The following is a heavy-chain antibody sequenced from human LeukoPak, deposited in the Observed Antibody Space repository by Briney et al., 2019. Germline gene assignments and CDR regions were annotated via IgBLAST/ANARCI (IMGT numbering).Heavy chain of an antibody. CDR2: ISRSSNYI. CDR1: GFTFSGYS. J-gene: IGHJ4*02. V-gene: IGHV3-21*01. D-gene: IGHD5-24*01. Sequence: GGSLRLSCAASGFTFSGYSMNWVRQAPGKGLEWVSSISRSSNYIYYADSAKGRFTISRDNAKNSLYLQINSLRAEDTSVYYCARGENNYGYYYFDYWGQGTLVTVSS. CDR3: ARGENNYGYYYFDY.